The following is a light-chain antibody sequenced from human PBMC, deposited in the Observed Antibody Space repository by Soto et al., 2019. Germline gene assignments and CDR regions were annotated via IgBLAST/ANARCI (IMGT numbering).Light chain of an antibody. CDR2: DAS. Sequence: DIQMTQCPSTLSASVGDIVTITCRASQSISSWLAWYQQKPGKAPKLLIYDASTLERGVPSRFSGTGSGTEFTLTISSLQPDDFATYYCQQYYRSSITFGQGTRLEIK. CDR1: QSISSW. CDR3: QQYYRSSIT. J-gene: IGKJ5*01. V-gene: IGKV1-5*01.